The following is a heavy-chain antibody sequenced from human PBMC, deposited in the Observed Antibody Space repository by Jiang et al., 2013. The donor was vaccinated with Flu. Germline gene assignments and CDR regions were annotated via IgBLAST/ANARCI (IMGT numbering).Heavy chain of an antibody. CDR1: GYIFTNYW. V-gene: IGHV5-51*01. Sequence: EVKKPGESLKISCKGSGYIFTNYWIAWVRQMPGKGLEWMGIIYPRDSDTRYSPSFQGQVSFSVDKSTSTAYLQWSSLKASDSAMYYCARRVNCGGDCYSFDFWGQGTLVTVSS. CDR2: IYPRDSDT. CDR3: ARRVNCGGDCYSFDF. J-gene: IGHJ4*02. D-gene: IGHD2-21*02.